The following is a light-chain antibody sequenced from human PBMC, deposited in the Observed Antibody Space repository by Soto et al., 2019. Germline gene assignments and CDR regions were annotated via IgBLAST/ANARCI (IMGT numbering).Light chain of an antibody. CDR1: SSSIGSNY. CDR3: AAWDDSLSGPVVV. V-gene: IGLV1-47*01. J-gene: IGLJ2*01. CDR2: RNN. Sequence: QSVLTQPPSASGTPGQRVTISCSGSSSSIGSNYVYWYQQLPGTAPKLLIYRNNQRPSGVNDRFSGSKSGTSASLAISGLRSEDEADYYCAAWDDSLSGPVVVFGGGTKLTVL.